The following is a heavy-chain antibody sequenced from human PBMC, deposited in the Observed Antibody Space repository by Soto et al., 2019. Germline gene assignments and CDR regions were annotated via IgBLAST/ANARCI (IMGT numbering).Heavy chain of an antibody. CDR3: ARGGYNFDS. CDR1: GGSIGTYY. CDR2: IYYSGTT. J-gene: IGHJ4*02. Sequence: SETLSLTCTVSGGSIGTYYWSWIRQPPGKGLEWIGYIYYSGTTNYSPSLKSRLTMSVDTSKNQFSLKLNSVTAADTAVYYCARGGYNFDSWGQGTLVTVS. V-gene: IGHV4-59*01. D-gene: IGHD2-15*01.